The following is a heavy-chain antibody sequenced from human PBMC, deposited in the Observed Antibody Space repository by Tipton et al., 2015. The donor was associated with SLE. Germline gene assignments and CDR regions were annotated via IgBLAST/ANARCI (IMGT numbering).Heavy chain of an antibody. CDR1: GGSIMNTHYS. Sequence: TLSLTCTVSGGSIMNTHYSWGWVRQPPGKGLDWIGTMYFSGNTYYNPSLKSRVAISLDTSKNQLSLSLSSVTAADTAVYYCARQAHDTGWYEHFDHWGQGTLVAVSS. J-gene: IGHJ4*02. CDR2: MYFSGNT. CDR3: ARQAHDTGWYEHFDH. D-gene: IGHD6-19*01. V-gene: IGHV4-39*07.